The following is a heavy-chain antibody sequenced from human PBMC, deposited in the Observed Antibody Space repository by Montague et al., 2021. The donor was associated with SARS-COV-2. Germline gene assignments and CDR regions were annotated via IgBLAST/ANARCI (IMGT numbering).Heavy chain of an antibody. V-gene: IGHV3-9*01. Sequence: SLRLSCAASGFTFGDYAMHWVRQLPGKGLEWVSGISWNSETIGYADSVRGRFTITRDNAKDSLFLQMNSLTTEDPALYFCTRAAGRYYHANSGYYHLEYWGPGILVSVSS. CDR3: TRAAGRYYHANSGYYHLEY. CDR1: GFTFGDYA. CDR2: ISWNSETI. D-gene: IGHD3-22*01. J-gene: IGHJ4*02.